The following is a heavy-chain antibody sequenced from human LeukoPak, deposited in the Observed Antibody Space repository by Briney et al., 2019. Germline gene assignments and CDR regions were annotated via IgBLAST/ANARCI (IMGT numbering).Heavy chain of an antibody. D-gene: IGHD4-23*01. Sequence: GESLKISCQGSGYNFTNYWIGWVRQMPGEGLEWMGIIDPGDSDTRYSPSFQGQVTISVDKSTHTAHLQWRSLKASDTAMYYCARPAMDYGGAFDFWGQGTMVIASS. CDR3: ARPAMDYGGAFDF. J-gene: IGHJ3*01. CDR1: GYNFTNYW. CDR2: IDPGDSDT. V-gene: IGHV5-51*01.